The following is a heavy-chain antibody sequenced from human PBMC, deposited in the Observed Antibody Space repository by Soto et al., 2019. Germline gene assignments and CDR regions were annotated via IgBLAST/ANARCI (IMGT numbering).Heavy chain of an antibody. D-gene: IGHD2-2*01. V-gene: IGHV3-30-3*01. CDR2: ISYDGSNK. J-gene: IGHJ6*04. Sequence: SGGSLRLSCAASGFTFSSYAMHWVRQAPGKGLEWVAVISYDGSNKYYADSVKGRFTISRDNSKNTLYLQMNSLRAEDTAVYYFASWTQLAKLYYYYGMDVWGKGTTVTVSS. CDR1: GFTFSSYA. CDR3: ASWTQLAKLYYYYGMDV.